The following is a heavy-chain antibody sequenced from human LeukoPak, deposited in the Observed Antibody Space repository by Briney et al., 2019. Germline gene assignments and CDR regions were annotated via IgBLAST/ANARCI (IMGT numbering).Heavy chain of an antibody. J-gene: IGHJ4*02. CDR3: AKTTVGYSSGRFPGWPADY. CDR1: GFAFGSYA. Sequence: GGSLRLSCTASGFAFGSYAMYWVRQAPGKGLEWVSGIFGSGGSAHYADSVKGRFTISRDNSKDTVYLEMNSLGVEDTAVYFCAKTTVGYSSGRFPGWPADYWGQGTLVTVSS. D-gene: IGHD2-15*01. CDR2: IFGSGGSA. V-gene: IGHV3-23*01.